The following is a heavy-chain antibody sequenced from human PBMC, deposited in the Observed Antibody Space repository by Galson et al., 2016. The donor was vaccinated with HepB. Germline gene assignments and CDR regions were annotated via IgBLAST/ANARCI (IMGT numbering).Heavy chain of an antibody. CDR2: IYYSGTT. CDR1: GASISSSSYF. CDR3: ARPGLRFLYYLSHNPGENAFDI. J-gene: IGHJ3*02. V-gene: IGHV4-39*01. D-gene: IGHD3-3*01. Sequence: LSLTCTVSGASISSSSYFWGWIRQTPGKGLDWIGSIYYSGTTYYNPSLKSRALISVDTSKNQFSLKLPSVTAADTAVYYCARPGLRFLYYLSHNPGENAFDIWGQGTMVTVSS.